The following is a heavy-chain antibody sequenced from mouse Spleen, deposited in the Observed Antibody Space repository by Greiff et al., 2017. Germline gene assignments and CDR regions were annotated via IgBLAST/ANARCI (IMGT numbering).Heavy chain of an antibody. Sequence: VQLQQSGPGLVAPSQSLSITCTVSGFSLTNYAVHWVRQSPGKGLEWLGVIWSDGSTDYNAAFISRLSISKDNSKSQVFFKMNSLQADDTAIYYCARKNYGSSYGFAYWGQGTLVTVSA. CDR1: GFSLTNYA. D-gene: IGHD1-1*01. V-gene: IGHV2-4-1*01. CDR2: IWSDGST. J-gene: IGHJ3*01. CDR3: ARKNYGSSYGFAY.